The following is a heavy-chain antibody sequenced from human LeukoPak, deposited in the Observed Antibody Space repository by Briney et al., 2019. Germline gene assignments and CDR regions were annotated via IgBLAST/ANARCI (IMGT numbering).Heavy chain of an antibody. CDR3: ARWKPRSDALDV. J-gene: IGHJ3*01. V-gene: IGHV3-21*01. CDR2: ISTRDTFI. D-gene: IGHD1-1*01. Sequence: GGSLRLSCEASGFTFTTYSMTWVRQTPGEGLEWVSSISTRDTFINYADLVKGRFTISRDNAKNSLFLQMTSLRAEDTAMYYCARWKPRSDALDVWGKGTMVMVSS. CDR1: GFTFTTYS.